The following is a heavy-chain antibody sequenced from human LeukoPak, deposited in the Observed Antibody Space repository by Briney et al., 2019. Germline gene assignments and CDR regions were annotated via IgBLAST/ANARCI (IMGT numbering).Heavy chain of an antibody. CDR1: GYTFTSYY. CDR2: INPNSGGT. D-gene: IGHD6-13*01. V-gene: IGHV1-2*06. CDR3: ARDLAAAGYYYYYYGMDV. Sequence: ASVKVSCKASGYTFTSYYMHWVRQAPGQGLEWMGRINPNSGGTNYAQKFQGRVTMTRDTSISTAYMELSRLRSDDTAVYYCARDLAAAGYYYYYYGMDVWGQGTTVTVSS. J-gene: IGHJ6*02.